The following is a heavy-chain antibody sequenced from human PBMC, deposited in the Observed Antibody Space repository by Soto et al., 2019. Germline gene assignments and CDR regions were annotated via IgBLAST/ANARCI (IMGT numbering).Heavy chain of an antibody. CDR1: GFTFSSYG. J-gene: IGHJ6*02. Sequence: PGGSLRLSCAASGFTFSSYGMHWVRQAPGKGLEWVAVISYDGSNKYYADSVKGRFTISRDNSKNTLYLQMNSLRAEDTAVYYCAKEEXRTCSSTSCYYYYGMDVWGQGTTVTVSS. CDR2: ISYDGSNK. V-gene: IGHV3-30*18. D-gene: IGHD2-2*01. CDR3: AKEEXRTCSSTSCYYYYGMDV.